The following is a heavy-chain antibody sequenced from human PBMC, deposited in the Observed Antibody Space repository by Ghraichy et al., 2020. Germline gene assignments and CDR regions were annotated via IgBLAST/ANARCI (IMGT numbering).Heavy chain of an antibody. D-gene: IGHD6-19*01. Sequence: GGSLRLSCAASGFTFSSYEMNWVRQAPGKGLEWVSYISSSGSTIKYADFVKGRFTISRDNAKNSLYLQMNSLRAEDTAFYYCARDLGIAVVGSWYFDLWGRGTLVPVSS. V-gene: IGHV3-48*03. CDR1: GFTFSSYE. CDR2: ISSSGSTI. CDR3: ARDLGIAVVGSWYFDL. J-gene: IGHJ2*01.